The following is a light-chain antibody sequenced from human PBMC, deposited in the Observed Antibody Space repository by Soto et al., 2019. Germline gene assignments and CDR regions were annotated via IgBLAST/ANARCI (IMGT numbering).Light chain of an antibody. CDR2: DAS. V-gene: IGKV3-11*01. J-gene: IGKJ4*01. CDR1: QSVSSY. CDR3: QQGS. Sequence: EIVLTKSPATLSLSPGERATLSCRASQSVSSYLAWYQQKPGQAPRLLIYDASNRATGIPARFSGSGSGTDFTLTISRLEPEDFAVYYCQQGSFGGGTKVDIK.